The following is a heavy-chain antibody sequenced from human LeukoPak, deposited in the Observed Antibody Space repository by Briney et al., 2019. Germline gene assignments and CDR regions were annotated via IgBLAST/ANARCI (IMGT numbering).Heavy chain of an antibody. J-gene: IGHJ6*03. CDR2: IYSDGST. D-gene: IGHD1-26*01. Sequence: GGSLRLSCAASGFTVSSNYMSWVRQAPGKGLEWVSIIYSDGSTYYADSVKGRFTISRDNSKSTLYLQINSLRAEDTAIYYCARAPRVPRELPLYYYSHMDVWGEGTTVTISS. CDR3: ARAPRVPRELPLYYYSHMDV. V-gene: IGHV3-66*01. CDR1: GFTVSSNY.